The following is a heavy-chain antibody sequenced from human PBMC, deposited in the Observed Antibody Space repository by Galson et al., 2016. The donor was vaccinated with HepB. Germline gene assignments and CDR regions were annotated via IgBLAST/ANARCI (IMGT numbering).Heavy chain of an antibody. CDR2: ISYDGSIK. D-gene: IGHD6-19*01. V-gene: IGHV3-30-3*01. J-gene: IGHJ5*02. Sequence: SLRLSCAASGFTVSSNYMSWVRQAPGKGLEFVAVISYDGSIKLYAESVKGRFTVSRDNSKNTLYLQMSNLRPEDTAVYYCARVTPVAGKNAWGQGTLVTVSS. CDR3: ARVTPVAGKNA. CDR1: GFTVSSNY.